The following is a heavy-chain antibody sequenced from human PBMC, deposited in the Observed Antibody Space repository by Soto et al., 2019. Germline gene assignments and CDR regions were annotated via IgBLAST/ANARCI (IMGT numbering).Heavy chain of an antibody. Sequence: WASVKVSCKASGGTFSSFAINWVRQAPGQGPEWMGGTIPILGTANYAQKFQGRVTIIADETTSTASLELTSLRSEDTAVYYCARGNALDIWGQGTTVTVSS. CDR2: TIPILGTA. V-gene: IGHV1-69*13. J-gene: IGHJ6*02. CDR3: ARGNALDI. CDR1: GGTFSSFA.